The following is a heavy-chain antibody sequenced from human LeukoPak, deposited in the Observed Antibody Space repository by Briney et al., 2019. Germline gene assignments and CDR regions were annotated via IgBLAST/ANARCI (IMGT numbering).Heavy chain of an antibody. D-gene: IGHD4-23*01. CDR3: ARENTVVTAFDI. J-gene: IGHJ3*02. CDR1: GGSFSGYY. CDR2: INHSGST. Sequence: SSETLSLTCAVYGGSFSGYYWSWIRQPPGKGLEWIGEINHSGSTNYNPSLKSRVTISVDTSKNQFSLKLSSVTAADTAVYYCARENTVVTAFDIWGQGTMVTVSS. V-gene: IGHV4-34*01.